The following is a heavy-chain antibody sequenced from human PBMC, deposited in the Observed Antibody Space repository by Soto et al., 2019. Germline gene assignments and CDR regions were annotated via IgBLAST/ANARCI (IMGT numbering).Heavy chain of an antibody. CDR2: ISYDGSNK. CDR3: AKESSGWHLYGMDV. V-gene: IGHV3-30*18. J-gene: IGHJ6*02. CDR1: GFTFSSYG. D-gene: IGHD6-19*01. Sequence: QVQLVESGGGVVQPGRSLRLSCAASGFTFSSYGMHWVRQAPGKGLEWVAVISYDGSNKYYADSVKGRFTISRDNSKNTRYLQMNSLRAEDTAVYYCAKESSGWHLYGMDVWGQGTTVTVSS.